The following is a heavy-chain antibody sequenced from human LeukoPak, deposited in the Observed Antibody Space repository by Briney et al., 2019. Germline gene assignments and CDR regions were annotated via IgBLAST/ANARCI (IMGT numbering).Heavy chain of an antibody. D-gene: IGHD1-26*01. CDR3: ARDSPVGATDY. CDR1: GYTFTSYD. CDR2: MNPNSGST. V-gene: IGHV1-8*01. J-gene: IGHJ4*02. Sequence: ASVKVSCKASGYTFTSYDINWVRQATGQGLEWMGWMNPNSGSTSYAQKFQGRVTMTRDTSTSTVYMELSSLRSEDTAVYYCARDSPVGATDYWGQGTLVTISS.